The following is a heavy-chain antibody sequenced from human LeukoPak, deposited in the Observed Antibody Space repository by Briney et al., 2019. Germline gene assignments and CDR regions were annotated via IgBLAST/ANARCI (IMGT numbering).Heavy chain of an antibody. Sequence: GGSLRLSCAASGFTFSSYAMSWVRQAPGKGLEWVSGISTSGGSTYYTDSVKGRFTISRDNSKKTLYLQMDSLRAEDTAVYYCAKDPFVFESGSYLIDYWGQGTLVTVSS. CDR2: ISTSGGST. V-gene: IGHV3-23*01. CDR1: GFTFSSYA. D-gene: IGHD1-26*01. J-gene: IGHJ4*02. CDR3: AKDPFVFESGSYLIDY.